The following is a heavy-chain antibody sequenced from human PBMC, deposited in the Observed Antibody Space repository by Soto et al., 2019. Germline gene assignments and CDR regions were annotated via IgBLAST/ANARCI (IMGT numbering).Heavy chain of an antibody. V-gene: IGHV4-39*01. CDR1: GGSISSSSYY. J-gene: IGHJ4*02. CDR3: ARHVGYSYGGGFDY. CDR2: IYYSGST. D-gene: IGHD5-18*01. Sequence: QLLESGPGLVKPSETLSLTCTVSGGSISSSSYYWGWIRQPPGKGLEWIGSIYYSGSTYYNPSLKSRVTISVDTSKNQFSLKLSSVTAADTAVYYCARHVGYSYGGGFDYWGQGTLVTVSS.